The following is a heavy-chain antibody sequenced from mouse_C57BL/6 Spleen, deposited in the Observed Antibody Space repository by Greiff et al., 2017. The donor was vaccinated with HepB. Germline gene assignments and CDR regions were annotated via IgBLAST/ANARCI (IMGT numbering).Heavy chain of an antibody. Sequence: EVNLMESGGGLVKPGGSLKLSCAASGFTFSSYSMSWVRQTPEKRLEWVATISDGGSYTYYPDNVKGRFTISRDNAKNKQYLQMSHLKSEDTAMYYCARDVDYDPFAYWGQGTLVTVSA. D-gene: IGHD2-4*01. CDR1: GFTFSSYS. V-gene: IGHV5-4*01. CDR3: ARDVDYDPFAY. J-gene: IGHJ3*01. CDR2: ISDGGSYT.